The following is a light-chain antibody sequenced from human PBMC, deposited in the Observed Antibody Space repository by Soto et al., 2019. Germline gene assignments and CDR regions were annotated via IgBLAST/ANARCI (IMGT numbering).Light chain of an antibody. CDR2: SNN. V-gene: IGLV1-44*01. Sequence: QSVLTQPPSASGTHGQRVTISCSGSSSNIKSSTISWYQQLPGTAPKLLIYSNNQRPSGVPDRFSGSKSGTSASLAISGLQSEDEEEYYCAAWDDNWSLLFGGGTRLTVL. CDR1: SSNIKSST. CDR3: AAWDDNWSLL. J-gene: IGLJ2*01.